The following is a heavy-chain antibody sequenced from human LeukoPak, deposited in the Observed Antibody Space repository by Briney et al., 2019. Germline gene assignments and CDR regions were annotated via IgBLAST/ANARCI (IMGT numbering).Heavy chain of an antibody. D-gene: IGHD4-23*01. J-gene: IGHJ4*02. CDR2: INPSGGST. CDR3: ARATVVTPADY. Sequence: ASVKVSCKASGYTFTSYYMHWVRQAPGQGLEWMGIINPSGGSTSYAQKFQGRVTMTRDTSTSTVYMELSSLRSKDTAVYYCARATVVTPADYWGQGTLVTVSS. CDR1: GYTFTSYY. V-gene: IGHV1-46*01.